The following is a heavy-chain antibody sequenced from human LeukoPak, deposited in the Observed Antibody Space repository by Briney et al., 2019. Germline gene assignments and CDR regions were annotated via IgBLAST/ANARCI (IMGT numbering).Heavy chain of an antibody. D-gene: IGHD6-13*01. CDR1: GGSISSGGYY. Sequence: SQTLSLTCTVSGGSISSGGYYWSWIRQHPGKGLEWIGYIYYSGSTYYNPSLKSRVTISVDTSKNQFSLKLSSVTAADTAVYYCARVTYSSSWYYFDYWGQGTLVTISS. CDR2: IYYSGST. CDR3: ARVTYSSSWYYFDY. V-gene: IGHV4-31*03. J-gene: IGHJ4*02.